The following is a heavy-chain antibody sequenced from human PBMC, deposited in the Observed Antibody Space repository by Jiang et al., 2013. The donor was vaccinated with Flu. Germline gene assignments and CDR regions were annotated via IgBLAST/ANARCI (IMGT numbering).Heavy chain of an antibody. CDR1: GGSISSGDYY. CDR2: IYYSGST. V-gene: IGHV4-30-4*01. D-gene: IGHD6-13*01. CDR3: ARAYSSSPLYVGRLLFPTNWFDP. J-gene: IGHJ5*02. Sequence: GLVKPSQTLSLTCTVSGGSISSGDYYWSWIRQPPGKGLEWIGYIYYSGSTYYNPSLKSRVTISVDTSKNQFSLKLSSVTAADTAVYYCARAYSSSPLYVGRLLFPTNWFDPWGQGTLVTVSS.